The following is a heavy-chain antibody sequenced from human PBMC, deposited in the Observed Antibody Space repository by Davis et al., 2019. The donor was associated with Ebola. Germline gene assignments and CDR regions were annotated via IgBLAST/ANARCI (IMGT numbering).Heavy chain of an antibody. CDR3: ARGGVVVGSGSYYAH. J-gene: IGHJ4*02. CDR2: ISSNGGST. CDR1: GFTFSNAW. Sequence: GESLKISCAASGFTFSNAWMNWVRQAPGKGLEYVSAISSNGGSTYYANSVKGRFTISRDNSKNTLYLQMGSLRAEDMAVYYCARGGVVVGSGSYYAHWGQGTLVTVSS. V-gene: IGHV3-64*01. D-gene: IGHD3-10*01.